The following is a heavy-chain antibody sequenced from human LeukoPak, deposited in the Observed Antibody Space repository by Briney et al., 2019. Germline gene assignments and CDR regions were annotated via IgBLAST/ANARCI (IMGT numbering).Heavy chain of an antibody. V-gene: IGHV3-23*01. Sequence: PGGSLRLSCAASGFTFSSYAMSWVRQAPGKGLEWVSAISGSGGSTYYADSVRGRFTISRDNSKNTLYLQMNSLRAEDTAVYYCXXXXXXXXLEWLSPEDYYGMDVWGQGTTVTVSS. D-gene: IGHD3-3*01. J-gene: IGHJ6*02. CDR2: ISGSGGST. CDR3: XXXXXXXXLEWLSPEDYYGMDV. CDR1: GFTFSSYA.